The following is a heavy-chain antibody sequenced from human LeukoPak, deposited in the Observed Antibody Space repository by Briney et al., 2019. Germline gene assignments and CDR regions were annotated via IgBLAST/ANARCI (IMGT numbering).Heavy chain of an antibody. V-gene: IGHV1-2*02. CDR2: INPNSGGT. Sequence: GASVKVSCKASGYTFTGYYMHWVRQAPGQGLEWMGWINPNSGGTNYAQRFQGRVTMTRDTSISTAYMDLSRLRSDDTAVSYCARADTVSFDHWGQVTLVTVSS. D-gene: IGHD4-17*01. CDR1: GYTFTGYY. CDR3: ARADTVSFDH. J-gene: IGHJ4*02.